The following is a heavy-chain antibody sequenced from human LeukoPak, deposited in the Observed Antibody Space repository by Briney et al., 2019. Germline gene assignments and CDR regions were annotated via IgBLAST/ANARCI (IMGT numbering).Heavy chain of an antibody. D-gene: IGHD1-26*01. CDR2: ISYDGSNK. CDR1: GFTFSSYA. J-gene: IGHJ4*02. Sequence: GGSLRLSCAASGFTFSSYAMHWVRQAPGKGLEWVAVISYDGSNKYYPDSVEGRFTISRDNSKNTLYLQMNSLRAEDTAVYYCARVGATTIWGQGTLVTVSS. V-gene: IGHV3-30-3*01. CDR3: ARVGATTI.